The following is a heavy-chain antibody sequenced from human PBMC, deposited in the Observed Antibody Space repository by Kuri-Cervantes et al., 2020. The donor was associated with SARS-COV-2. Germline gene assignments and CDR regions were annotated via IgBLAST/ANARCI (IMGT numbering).Heavy chain of an antibody. J-gene: IGHJ4*02. CDR2: IYHSGST. CDR1: GGSISSGGYS. D-gene: IGHD3-16*02. V-gene: IGHV4-30-2*01. Sequence: SQTLSLTCAVSGGSISSGGYSWSWIRQPPGKGLEWIGYIYHSGSTYYNPSLKSRVTISVDRSKNQFSLKLSSVTAADTAVYYCARHEVLITFGGVIVSYFDYWGQGTLVTVSS. CDR3: ARHEVLITFGGVIVSYFDY.